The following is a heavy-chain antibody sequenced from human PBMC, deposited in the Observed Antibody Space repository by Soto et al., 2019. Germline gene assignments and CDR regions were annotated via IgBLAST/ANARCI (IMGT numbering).Heavy chain of an antibody. CDR3: ARGFTMVRGVNPALGYYYGMDV. J-gene: IGHJ6*02. CDR1: GGSFSGYY. D-gene: IGHD3-10*01. V-gene: IGHV4-34*01. CDR2: INHSGST. Sequence: KPSETLSLTCAVYGGSFSGYYWSWIRQPPGKGLEWIGEINHSGSTNYNPSLKSRVTISVDTSKNQFSLKLSSVTAADTAVYYCARGFTMVRGVNPALGYYYGMDVWGQGTTVTVSS.